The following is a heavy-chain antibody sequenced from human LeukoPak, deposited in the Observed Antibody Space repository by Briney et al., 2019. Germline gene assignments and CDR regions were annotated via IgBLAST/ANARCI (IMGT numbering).Heavy chain of an antibody. CDR3: ARPGIWFGESPFDY. J-gene: IGHJ4*02. CDR2: INPNSGGT. CDR1: GYTFTGYY. D-gene: IGHD3-10*01. V-gene: IGHV1-2*02. Sequence: ASVKVSCKASGYTFTGYYMHWVRQAPGQGLEWMGWINPNSGGTNYAQKFQGRVTMTRDTSISTAYMELSRLRSDDTAVYYCARPGIWFGESPFDYWGQGTLVTVSS.